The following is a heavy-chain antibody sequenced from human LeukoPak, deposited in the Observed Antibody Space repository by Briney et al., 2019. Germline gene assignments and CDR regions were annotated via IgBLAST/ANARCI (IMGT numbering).Heavy chain of an antibody. Sequence: PGGSLRLSCAASGFTFSSFSGYDMHWVRQAPGKGLEWVAVISYDGSNKYYADSVKGRFTISRDNSKNTLYLQMNSLRAEDTAVYYCARGAVATDLDDTFDIWGQGTMVTVSS. CDR1: GFTFSSFSGYD. D-gene: IGHD5-12*01. CDR3: ARGAVATDLDDTFDI. CDR2: ISYDGSNK. V-gene: IGHV3-30-3*01. J-gene: IGHJ3*02.